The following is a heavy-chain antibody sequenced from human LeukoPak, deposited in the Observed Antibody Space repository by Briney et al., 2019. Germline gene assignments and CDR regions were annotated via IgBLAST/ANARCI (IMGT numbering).Heavy chain of an antibody. Sequence: PSETLSLTCTVSGGSISSYYWSWIRQPPGKGLEWIGYIYYSGSTNYNPSLKSRVTISVDTSKNQFSLKLSSVTAADTAVYYCARNSGWYEGAFDIWGQGTMVTVSS. CDR1: GGSISSYY. D-gene: IGHD6-19*01. J-gene: IGHJ3*02. V-gene: IGHV4-59*01. CDR3: ARNSGWYEGAFDI. CDR2: IYYSGST.